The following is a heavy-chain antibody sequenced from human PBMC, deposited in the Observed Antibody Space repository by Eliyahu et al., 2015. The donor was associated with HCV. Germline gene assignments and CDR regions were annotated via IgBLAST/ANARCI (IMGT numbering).Heavy chain of an antibody. Sequence: QITLRESGPTLVKPTQTLTLTCTFSGFSLTTXGVGVGWIRQPPGKALEWLALIYWDDDKRYSPSLNSRLTITKDTSKNQVVLTMTNMDPVDTATYYCAHTLNGFYYDSSGYYKDWFDPWGQGILVTVSS. V-gene: IGHV2-5*02. CDR1: GFSLTTXGVG. CDR3: AHTLNGFYYDSSGYYKDWFDP. J-gene: IGHJ5*02. D-gene: IGHD3-22*01. CDR2: IYWDDDK.